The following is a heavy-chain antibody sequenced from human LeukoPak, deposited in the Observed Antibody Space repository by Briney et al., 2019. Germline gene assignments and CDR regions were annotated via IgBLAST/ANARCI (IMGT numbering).Heavy chain of an antibody. Sequence: SETLSLTCTVSGGSISSSSYYWGWIRQPPGKGLEWIGSIYYSGSTYYNPSLKSRVTISVDTSKNQFSLKLSSVTAADTAVYYCAREPDVSGPLGWFDPWGQGTLVTVSS. J-gene: IGHJ5*02. CDR1: GGSISSSSYY. D-gene: IGHD1-26*01. CDR3: AREPDVSGPLGWFDP. CDR2: IYYSGST. V-gene: IGHV4-39*07.